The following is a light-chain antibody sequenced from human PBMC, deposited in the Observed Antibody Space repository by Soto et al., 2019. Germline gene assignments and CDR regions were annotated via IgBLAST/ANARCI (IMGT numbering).Light chain of an antibody. V-gene: IGKV3-15*01. CDR2: GAS. CDR1: QSVGSN. Sequence: EIVVTQSPATLSVSPGERATLSCRASQSVGSNFAWYQRKPGQPPRLLIYGASTRATGIPARFSGSGSGTEFSLTISSLQSEDFAVYYCQQYNNWPLTFGGGTKVEIK. CDR3: QQYNNWPLT. J-gene: IGKJ4*01.